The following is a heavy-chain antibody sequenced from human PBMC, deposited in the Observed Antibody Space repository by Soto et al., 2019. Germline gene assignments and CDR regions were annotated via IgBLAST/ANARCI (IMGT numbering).Heavy chain of an antibody. CDR2: ISSSSSYT. V-gene: IGHV3-11*06. J-gene: IGHJ5*02. D-gene: IGHD2-21*02. CDR3: ARDGRTVVTPEFGWFDP. Sequence: GGSLRLSCAASGFTFSDYYMSWIRQAPGKGLEWVSYISSSSSYTNYADSVKGRFTISRDNAKNSLYLQMNSLRAEDTAVYYCARDGRTVVTPEFGWFDPWGQGTLVTVSS. CDR1: GFTFSDYY.